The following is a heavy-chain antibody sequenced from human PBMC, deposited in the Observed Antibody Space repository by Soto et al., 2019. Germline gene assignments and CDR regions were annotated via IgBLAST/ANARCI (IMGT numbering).Heavy chain of an antibody. J-gene: IGHJ4*02. D-gene: IGHD3-16*01. CDR2: IGNGGSDV. V-gene: IGHV3-11*01. CDR1: GFTFSDYY. Sequence: QVQLVEAGGGLVKPRGSLRLSCAAPGFTFSDYYISWIRQAPGRGLEWISIIGNGGSDVQYADSVMGRFTISRDNAQNSLYLQLSSLGADDTAVYYCARDRRPGVYLGIQSWGQGTLVTVSS. CDR3: ARDRRPGVYLGIQS.